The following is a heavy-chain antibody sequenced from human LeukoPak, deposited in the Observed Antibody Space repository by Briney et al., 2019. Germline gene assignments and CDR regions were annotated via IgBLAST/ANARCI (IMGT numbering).Heavy chain of an antibody. V-gene: IGHV4-59*01. CDR3: ARSHDYDSSGYQNNDAFDI. J-gene: IGHJ3*02. Sequence: SETLSLTCTVSGGSISSYYWSWIRQPPGKGLEWIGYIYYSGSTNYNPSLKSRVAISVDTSKNQFSLKLSSVTAADTAVYYCARSHDYDSSGYQNNDAFDIWGQGTMVTVSS. CDR1: GGSISSYY. D-gene: IGHD3-22*01. CDR2: IYYSGST.